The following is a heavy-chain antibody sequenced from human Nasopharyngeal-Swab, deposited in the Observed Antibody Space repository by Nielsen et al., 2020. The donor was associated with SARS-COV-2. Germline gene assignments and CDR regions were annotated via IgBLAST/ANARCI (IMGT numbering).Heavy chain of an antibody. V-gene: IGHV1-69*13. CDR2: IIIIFGTA. J-gene: IGHJ6*02. Sequence: SVKVSCKASRGTLSSYAISWVRQAPAQGLEWMGGIIIIFGTANYAQKFQGRVTITADDSTSTAYMELSSLGSEDTAVYYCARPAIAEPYYYFYGMDVWGQGTTVTVS. CDR3: ARPAIAEPYYYFYGMDV. D-gene: IGHD2-21*01. CDR1: RGTLSSYA.